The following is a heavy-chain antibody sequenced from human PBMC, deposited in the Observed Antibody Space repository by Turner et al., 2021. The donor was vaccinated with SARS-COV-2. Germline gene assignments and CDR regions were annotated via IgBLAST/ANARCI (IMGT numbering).Heavy chain of an antibody. CDR1: GGSISSYY. V-gene: IGHV4-59*01. Sequence: QVQLQESGPGLVKPSETLSLTCPGSGGSISSYYWSWIRQPPGKGLEWIGYIYYSGSTNYNPSLKSRATISVDTSKNQLSLKLSSVTAADTAVYYCARTMDSSGYYYFWFDPWGQGTLVIVSS. D-gene: IGHD3-22*01. CDR3: ARTMDSSGYYYFWFDP. CDR2: IYYSGST. J-gene: IGHJ5*02.